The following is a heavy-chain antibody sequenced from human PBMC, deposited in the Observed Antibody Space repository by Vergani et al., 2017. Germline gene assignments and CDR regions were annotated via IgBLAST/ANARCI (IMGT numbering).Heavy chain of an antibody. CDR1: GFTFSKAW. V-gene: IGHV3-15*01. J-gene: IGHJ4*02. CDR3: TTDPGKLYYDFWSGYSSYFDY. CDR2: IKSKTGGGTT. D-gene: IGHD3-3*01. Sequence: EVQLVESGGGLVKPGGSLRLSCAASGFTFSKAWMSGVRQAPGKGVEWVGRIKSKTGGGTTDYAAPVKGRFTISRDDSKNTLYLQMNSLKTEDTAVYYCTTDPGKLYYDFWSGYSSYFDYWGQGTLVTVSS.